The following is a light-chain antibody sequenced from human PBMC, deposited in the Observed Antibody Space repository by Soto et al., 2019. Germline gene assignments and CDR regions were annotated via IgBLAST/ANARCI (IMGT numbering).Light chain of an antibody. CDR1: QSVLFTSNNRNY. CDR3: QQFYNVPQT. Sequence: DIVMTQSPDSLAVSLGERATINCKSSQSVLFTSNNRNYMSWYQQKPGQPPALIIYWASTRESGVPDRFSGSGSGTTFTLTINNVQAEDVAVYYCQQFYNVPQTFGQGTKLEIK. J-gene: IGKJ2*01. V-gene: IGKV4-1*01. CDR2: WAS.